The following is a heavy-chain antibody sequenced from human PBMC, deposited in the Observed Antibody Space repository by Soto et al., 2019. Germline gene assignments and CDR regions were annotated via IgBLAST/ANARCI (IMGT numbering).Heavy chain of an antibody. CDR1: GYTFTSYY. CDR2: INASGGST. Sequence: GSSVKVSCKASGYTFTSYYMHWVRQAPGQGLEWMGIINASGGSTSYAQKFQGRVTMTRDTSTSTVYMELSSLRSEDTAVFYCARDRIPAAGYYYYYCMDVWGQGTTVTVSS. CDR3: ARDRIPAAGYYYYYCMDV. D-gene: IGHD6-13*01. J-gene: IGHJ6*02. V-gene: IGHV1-46*01.